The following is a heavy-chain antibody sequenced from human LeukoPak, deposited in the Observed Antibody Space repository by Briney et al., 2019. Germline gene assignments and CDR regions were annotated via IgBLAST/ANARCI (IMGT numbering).Heavy chain of an antibody. CDR3: ARDGFLESLGPIS. CDR2: IIPIFGTA. D-gene: IGHD3-3*01. V-gene: IGHV1-69*13. Sequence: EASVKVSCKASGGTFSSYAISWVRQAPGQGLEWMGGIIPIFGTANYAQKFQGRVTITADESTSTAYMELSSLRSEDTAVYYCARDGFLESLGPISWGQGTLVTVSS. CDR1: GGTFSSYA. J-gene: IGHJ5*02.